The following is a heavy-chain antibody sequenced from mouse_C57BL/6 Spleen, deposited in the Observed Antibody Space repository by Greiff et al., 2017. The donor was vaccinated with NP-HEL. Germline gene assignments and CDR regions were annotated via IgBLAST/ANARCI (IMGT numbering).Heavy chain of an antibody. CDR2: ISYDGSN. CDR3: ARGLGQGY. J-gene: IGHJ2*01. D-gene: IGHD3-3*01. CDR1: GYSITSGYY. V-gene: IGHV3-6*01. Sequence: EESGPGLVKPSQSLSLTCSVTGYSITSGYYWNWIRQFPGNKLEWMGYISYDGSNNYNPSLKNRISITRDTSKNQFFLKLNSVTTEDTATYYCARGLGQGYWGQGTTLTVSS.